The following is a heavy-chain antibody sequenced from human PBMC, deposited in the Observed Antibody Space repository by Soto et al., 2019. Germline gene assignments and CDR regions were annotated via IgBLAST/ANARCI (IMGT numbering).Heavy chain of an antibody. V-gene: IGHV4-59*02. CDR2: IYNTVST. D-gene: IGHD4-17*01. CDR3: ARISDYGAKSYIGCFDP. CDR1: GGSVSDYY. Sequence: QVQLQESGPGLVKPSETLSLTCSVSGGSVSDYYWSWIRQSPGKGLEYIAYIYNTVSTNYNPSLTSRVTISLAPSKNQFSLKLTSVTAADAAVYYCARISDYGAKSYIGCFDPWGPGILVTVSS. J-gene: IGHJ5*02.